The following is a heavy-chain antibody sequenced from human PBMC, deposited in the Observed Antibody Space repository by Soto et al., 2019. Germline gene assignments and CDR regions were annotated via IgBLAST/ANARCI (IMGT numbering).Heavy chain of an antibody. J-gene: IGHJ4*02. CDR1: GFTFTRYS. CDR2: ISSTTNYI. Sequence: GSLRLSCAASGFTFTRYSMNWVRQAPGKGLEWVSSISSTTNYIYYGDSMKGRFTISRDNAKNSLYLEMNSLRAEDTAVYYCARESEDLTSNFDYCRQGTPVIVSS. V-gene: IGHV3-21*04. CDR3: ARESEDLTSNFDY.